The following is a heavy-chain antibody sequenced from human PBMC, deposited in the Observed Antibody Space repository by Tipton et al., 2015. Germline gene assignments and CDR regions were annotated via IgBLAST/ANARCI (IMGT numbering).Heavy chain of an antibody. J-gene: IGHJ4*02. D-gene: IGHD3-3*01. CDR2: ISHSGNT. CDR3: AGPRGMPAIFGLPWDYYFDY. Sequence: TLSLTCAVSAYSISTDYYWVWIRQPPGKGLEWIGTISHSGNTFYNPSLKSRVTMSRDTSKNQFSLKLTSVTAADTAVYYCAGPRGMPAIFGLPWDYYFDYWGQGALVTVSS. V-gene: IGHV4-38-2*01. CDR1: AYSISTDYY.